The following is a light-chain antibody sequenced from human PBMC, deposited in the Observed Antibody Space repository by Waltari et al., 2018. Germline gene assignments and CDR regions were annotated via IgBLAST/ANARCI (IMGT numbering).Light chain of an antibody. V-gene: IGLV2-14*03. CDR2: DVT. J-gene: IGLJ1*01. CDR3: CSYARSNTYV. Sequence: QSALTQPASVSGSPGQSITISCPGTSNDVGGYNTISWYQQHPGKAPKLIIYDVTKRPSGVSDRFSGSKSGNTASLTISGLQAEDEADYYCCSYARSNTYVFGTGTKVTVL. CDR1: SNDVGGYNT.